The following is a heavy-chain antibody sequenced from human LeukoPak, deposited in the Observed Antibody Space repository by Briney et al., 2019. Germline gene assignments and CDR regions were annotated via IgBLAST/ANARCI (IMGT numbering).Heavy chain of an antibody. V-gene: IGHV3-30-3*01. D-gene: IGHD3-22*01. J-gene: IGHJ6*02. Sequence: PGRSLRLSCAASGFTFSSYAMHWVRQAPGKGLEWVAVISYDESNKYYADSVKGRFTISRDNSKNTLYLQMNSLRAEDTAVYYCAREPNYYDSSGYYYGNYYYYGMDVWGQGTTVTVSS. CDR2: ISYDESNK. CDR3: AREPNYYDSSGYYYGNYYYYGMDV. CDR1: GFTFSSYA.